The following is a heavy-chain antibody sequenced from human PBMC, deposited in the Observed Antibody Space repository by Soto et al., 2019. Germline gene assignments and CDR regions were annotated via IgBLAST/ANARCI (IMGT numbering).Heavy chain of an antibody. D-gene: IGHD6-13*01. V-gene: IGHV3-23*01. CDR1: GFTFSNYV. CDR2: ISGSGGST. CDR3: AMWLGHDSSWYGPFDY. Sequence: EVQVLESGGGLVQPGGSLRLSCAGSGFTFSNYVMSWVRQAPGKGLEWVSAISGSGGSTHYADSVKGRFTISRDNSRNTVYVQMNSLRGDDTAVYYCAMWLGHDSSWYGPFDYWGQGTLVTVSS. J-gene: IGHJ4*02.